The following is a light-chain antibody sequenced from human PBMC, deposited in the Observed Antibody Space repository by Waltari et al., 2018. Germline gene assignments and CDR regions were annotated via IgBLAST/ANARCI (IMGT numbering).Light chain of an antibody. J-gene: IGLJ3*02. CDR2: DVS. Sequence: QSALTQPASVSGSPGQSITISCTGTSSDVGSYNSVSWYQDHPGQGPKAIIYDVSDRPSGVSASFSGSKSGNTASLTISGLQAEDEADYYCSSQSSNNVVLFGGGTKVTVL. CDR3: SSQSSNNVVL. V-gene: IGLV2-14*03. CDR1: SSDVGSYNS.